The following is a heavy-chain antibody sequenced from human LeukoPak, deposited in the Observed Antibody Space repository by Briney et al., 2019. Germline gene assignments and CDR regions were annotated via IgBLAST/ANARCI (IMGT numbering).Heavy chain of an antibody. J-gene: IGHJ5*02. CDR3: ARDPGSFLSSSGWLNWFDP. Sequence: GASVKVSCKASGYTFTSYGISWVRQAPGQGLEWMGWISAYNGNTNYAQKLQGRVTMTTDTSTSTAHMELRSLRSDDTAVYYCARDPGSFLSSSGWLNWFDPWGQGTLVTVSS. CDR2: ISAYNGNT. CDR1: GYTFTSYG. V-gene: IGHV1-18*01. D-gene: IGHD6-19*01.